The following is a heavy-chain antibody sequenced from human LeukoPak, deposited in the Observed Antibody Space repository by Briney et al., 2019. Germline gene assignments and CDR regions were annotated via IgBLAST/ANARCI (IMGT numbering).Heavy chain of an antibody. J-gene: IGHJ1*01. CDR3: ARDQVGGCGGGDCYSYLQH. CDR2: IYHSGST. D-gene: IGHD2-21*02. Sequence: PSGTLSLTCAVSGGSISSSNWWNWVRQPPGKGLEWIGEIYHSGSTNYKPSLESRVTVSVDKSKNQFSLMLTSVTAADTAVYYCARDQVGGCGGGDCYSYLQHWGQGTLVAVSS. V-gene: IGHV4-4*02. CDR1: GGSISSSNW.